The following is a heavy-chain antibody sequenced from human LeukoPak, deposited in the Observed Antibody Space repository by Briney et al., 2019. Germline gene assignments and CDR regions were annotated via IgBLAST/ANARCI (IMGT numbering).Heavy chain of an antibody. V-gene: IGHV1-18*01. Sequence: ASVKVSCKASGYTFTSYGISWVRQARGQGLEWMGWISAYNGNTNYAQKLQGRVTMTTDTSTSTAYMELRSLRSDDTAVYYCARSSQNYDILTGDYWGQGTLVTVSS. D-gene: IGHD3-9*01. J-gene: IGHJ4*02. CDR3: ARSSQNYDILTGDY. CDR2: ISAYNGNT. CDR1: GYTFTSYG.